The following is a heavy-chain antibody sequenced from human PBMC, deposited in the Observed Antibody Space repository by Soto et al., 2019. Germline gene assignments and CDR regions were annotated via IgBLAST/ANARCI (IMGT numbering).Heavy chain of an antibody. CDR2: IITFVGKA. CDR1: GGTLSSYS. CDR3: KRVTGGHDSGGNYMDV. J-gene: IGHJ6*03. D-gene: IGHD2-15*01. V-gene: IGHV1-69*08. Sequence: QVQLVQSGPEVKKPGSSVKVSCKTSGGTLSSYSISWVRQAPGQGLEWGGRIITFVGKANVAQQFQGRVTRTADRSTDTTYMELRRLTSDDTAVYYCKRVTGGHDSGGNYMDVWGTGTTVTVSS.